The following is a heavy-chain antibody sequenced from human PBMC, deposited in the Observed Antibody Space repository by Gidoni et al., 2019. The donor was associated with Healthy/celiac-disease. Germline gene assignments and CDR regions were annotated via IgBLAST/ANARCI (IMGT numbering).Heavy chain of an antibody. J-gene: IGHJ3*02. CDR2: IYYSGST. CDR3: ARGINSSGYYSAAFDI. D-gene: IGHD3-22*01. Sequence: QVQLQESGPGLVKPSETLSLTCTVSGGSISSYYWSWIRQPPGKGLEWIGYIYYSGSTNYHPSLKSRVTISVDTSKNQFSLKLSSVTAADTAVYYCARGINSSGYYSAAFDIWGQGTMVTVSS. CDR1: GGSISSYY. V-gene: IGHV4-59*01.